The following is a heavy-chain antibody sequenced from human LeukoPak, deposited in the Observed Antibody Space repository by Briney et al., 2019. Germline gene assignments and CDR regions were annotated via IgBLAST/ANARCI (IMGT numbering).Heavy chain of an antibody. D-gene: IGHD3-22*01. Sequence: GGSLRLSCAASGFTFSSYSMNWVRQAPGKGLEWVSYISSSSSTIYYADSVKGRFTISRDNAKNTLYLQMNSLRAEDTAVYYCASPAPLYYYDSSGFYWYFDLWGRGTLVTASS. CDR2: ISSSSSTI. CDR1: GFTFSSYS. CDR3: ASPAPLYYYDSSGFYWYFDL. V-gene: IGHV3-48*04. J-gene: IGHJ2*01.